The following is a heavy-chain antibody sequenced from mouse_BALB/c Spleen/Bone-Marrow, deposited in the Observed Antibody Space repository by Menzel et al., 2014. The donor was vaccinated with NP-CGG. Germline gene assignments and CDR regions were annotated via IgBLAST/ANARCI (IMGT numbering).Heavy chain of an antibody. J-gene: IGHJ2*01. Sequence: LVESGAELVKPGASVKLSCKASGYTFTSYYMYWVKQRPGQGLEWIGGINPTTGGTHLNEKFKTKATLTVGKSSSTAYMQLSSLTSEDSAVYYCSLLGDYWGQGTTLTVSS. CDR1: GYTFTSYY. CDR2: INPTTGGT. D-gene: IGHD3-3*01. V-gene: IGHV1S81*02. CDR3: SLLGDY.